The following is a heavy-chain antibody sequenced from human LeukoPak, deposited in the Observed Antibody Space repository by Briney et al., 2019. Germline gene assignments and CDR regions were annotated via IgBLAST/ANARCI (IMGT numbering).Heavy chain of an antibody. CDR2: IYYSGST. CDR1: GGSISSYY. CDR3: ARDHWGGYSYGYWFDP. J-gene: IGHJ5*02. V-gene: IGHV4-59*01. Sequence: SETLSLTCTVSGGSISSYYWSWIRQPPGKGLEWIGYIYYSGSTNYNPSLKSRVTISVDTSKNQFSLKLSSVTAADTAVYYCARDHWGGYSYGYWFDPWGQGTLVTVSS. D-gene: IGHD5-18*01.